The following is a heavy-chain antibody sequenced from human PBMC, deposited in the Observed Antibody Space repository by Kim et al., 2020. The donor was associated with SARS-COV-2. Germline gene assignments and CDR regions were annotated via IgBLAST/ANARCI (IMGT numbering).Heavy chain of an antibody. D-gene: IGHD6-13*01. CDR3: ARAWGFGSSWYGLDS. CDR1: GYTFTSYA. CDR2: INAGNGNT. J-gene: IGHJ4*02. V-gene: IGHV1-3*01. Sequence: ASVKVSCKASGYTFTSYAMHWVRQAPGQRLEWMGWINAGNGNTKYSQNFQGRVTITRDTSASTAYMELSSLRFEDTAVYYCARAWGFGSSWYGLDSWGQGTLVTVSS.